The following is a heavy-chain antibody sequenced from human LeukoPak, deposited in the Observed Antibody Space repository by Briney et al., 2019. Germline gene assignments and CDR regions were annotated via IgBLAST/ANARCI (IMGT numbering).Heavy chain of an antibody. CDR1: GYTFTGYY. V-gene: IGHV1-2*02. CDR2: INPNSGGT. J-gene: IGHJ5*02. Sequence: ASVKVSCKASGYTFTGYYMHWVRQAPGQGLEWMGWINPNSGGTHYAQKFQGRVTMTRDTSISTAYMELSRLRSDDTAVYYCARAPITVFGVKGWFDPWGQGTLVTVSS. CDR3: ARAPITVFGVKGWFDP. D-gene: IGHD3-3*01.